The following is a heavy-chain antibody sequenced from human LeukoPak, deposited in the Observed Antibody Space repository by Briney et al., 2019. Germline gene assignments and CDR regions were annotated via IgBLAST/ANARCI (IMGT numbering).Heavy chain of an antibody. V-gene: IGHV3-21*01. D-gene: IGHD3-10*01. CDR2: ISSSSRYI. J-gene: IGHJ4*02. CDR3: ASGSGTLGHGY. Sequence: GGSLRLSCAASGFTFSSYSMNWVRQAPGKGLEWVSSISSSSRYIYYADSVKGRFTISRDNAKKSLYLQMNSLRAEDTAVYYCASGSGTLGHGYWGQGTLVTVSS. CDR1: GFTFSSYS.